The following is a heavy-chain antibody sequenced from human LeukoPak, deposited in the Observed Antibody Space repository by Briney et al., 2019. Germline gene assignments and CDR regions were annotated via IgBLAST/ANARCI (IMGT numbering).Heavy chain of an antibody. J-gene: IGHJ6*03. CDR3: ARAQTCSGGSCYSWYYYYYMDV. CDR2: IYTSGST. CDR1: GGSISSGSYY. Sequence: SQTLSLTCTVSGGSISSGSYYWSWIRQPAGKGLEWIVRIYTSGSTSYNPSLKSRVTISVYTSKNQFSLKLSSVTAADTAVYYCARAQTCSGGSCYSWYYYYYMDVWGKGTTVTVSS. D-gene: IGHD2-15*01. V-gene: IGHV4-61*02.